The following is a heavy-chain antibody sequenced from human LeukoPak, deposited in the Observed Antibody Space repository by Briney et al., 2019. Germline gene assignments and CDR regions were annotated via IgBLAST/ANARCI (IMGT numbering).Heavy chain of an antibody. Sequence: GASVKVSCKASGYTFTSYYMHWVRQAPGQGLEWMGRINPNSGGTNYAQKFQGRVTMTRDTSITTAYMELSRLRSDDTAVYYCARDGAYYYDSSGYDYWGQGTLVTVSS. J-gene: IGHJ4*02. CDR2: INPNSGGT. CDR1: GYTFTSYY. D-gene: IGHD3-22*01. CDR3: ARDGAYYYDSSGYDY. V-gene: IGHV1-2*06.